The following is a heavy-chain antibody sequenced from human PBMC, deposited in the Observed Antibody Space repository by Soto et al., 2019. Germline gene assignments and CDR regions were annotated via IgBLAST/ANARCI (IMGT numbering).Heavy chain of an antibody. CDR3: TRLGGVVISSKNYRDYYYYMDV. CDR1: GFTFSGSA. D-gene: IGHD3-3*01. V-gene: IGHV3-73*01. Sequence: GSLRLSCAASGFTFSGSAMHWVRQASGKGLEWVGRIRSKANSYATAYAASVKGRFTISRDDSKNTAYLQMNSLKTEDTAVYYCTRLGGVVISSKNYRDYYYYMDVWGKGTTVTVSS. CDR2: IRSKANSYAT. J-gene: IGHJ6*03.